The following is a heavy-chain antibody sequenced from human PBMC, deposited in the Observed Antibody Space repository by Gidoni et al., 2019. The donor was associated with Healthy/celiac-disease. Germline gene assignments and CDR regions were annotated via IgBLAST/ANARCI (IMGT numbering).Heavy chain of an antibody. CDR1: GFSLSNARMG. CDR2: IFSNDEK. Sequence: QVTLKESGPVLVKPTETLTLTCTVSGFSLSNARMGVSWIRQPPGKALEWLAHIFSNDEKSDSTSLKSRLTISKDTSKSQVVLTMTNMDPVDTATYYCARLRYSSSWDPFDYWGQGTLVTVSS. D-gene: IGHD6-13*01. CDR3: ARLRYSSSWDPFDY. V-gene: IGHV2-26*01. J-gene: IGHJ4*02.